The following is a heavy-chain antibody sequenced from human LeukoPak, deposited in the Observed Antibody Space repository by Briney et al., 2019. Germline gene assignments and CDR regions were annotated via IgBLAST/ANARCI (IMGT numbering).Heavy chain of an antibody. V-gene: IGHV3-21*01. Sequence: GGSLRLSCAASGFTFSSYSMNWVRQAPGKGLEWVSSISSSSSYIYYADSVKGRFTISRDNAKNSLYLQMNSLTAEDTAVYYCARDYTYCSGSRCYDRFDYWGQGIRVTVSS. CDR3: ARDYTYCSGSRCYDRFDY. D-gene: IGHD2-15*01. CDR2: ISSSSSYI. CDR1: GFTFSSYS. J-gene: IGHJ4*02.